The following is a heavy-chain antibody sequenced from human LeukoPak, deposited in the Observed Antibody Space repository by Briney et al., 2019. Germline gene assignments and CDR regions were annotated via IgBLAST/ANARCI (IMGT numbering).Heavy chain of an antibody. CDR1: GFTVSSNY. CDR2: IYSGGST. V-gene: IGHV3-53*01. CDR3: ARLTYYYGSGSYAFDY. J-gene: IGHJ4*02. D-gene: IGHD3-10*01. Sequence: GGSLRLSCAASGFTVSSNYMSWVRQAPGKGLEWVSVIYSGGSTYYADSVKGRFTISRDNSKNTLYLQMNSLRAEDTAVYYCARLTYYYGSGSYAFDYWGQGTLVTVSS.